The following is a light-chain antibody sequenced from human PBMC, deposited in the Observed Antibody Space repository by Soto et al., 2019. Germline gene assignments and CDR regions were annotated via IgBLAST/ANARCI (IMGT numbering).Light chain of an antibody. J-gene: IGKJ4*01. V-gene: IGKV3-11*01. CDR1: QFISNN. CDR3: QLRGGTPLI. CDR2: DAS. Sequence: EIVLIQSPAILSLSPGERATLSCRASQFISNNLAWYQQQPGQSPRLLIYDASNRVTGIPARFSGSGSGTDFTLTITSLEPEDFAVYYYQLRGGTPLIFGGGARVEI.